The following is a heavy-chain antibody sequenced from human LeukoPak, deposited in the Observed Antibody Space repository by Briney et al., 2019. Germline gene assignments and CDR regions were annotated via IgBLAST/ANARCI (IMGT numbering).Heavy chain of an antibody. CDR2: ISNNGRNI. V-gene: IGHV3-64D*06. D-gene: IGHD1-26*01. CDR3: VKDLSGRYSFDY. J-gene: IGHJ4*02. CDR1: GFTFRSNA. Sequence: GGSLRLSCSDSGFTFRSNAMHWVRQAPGKGLEYVSFISNNGRNIDYADSVRGRFTISRDNSKNTLYLQMSSLRVEDMGVYHCVKDLSGRYSFDYWGLGTLVTVSS.